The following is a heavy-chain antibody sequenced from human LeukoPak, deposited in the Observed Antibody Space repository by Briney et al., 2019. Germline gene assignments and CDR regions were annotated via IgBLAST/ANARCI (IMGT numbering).Heavy chain of an antibody. J-gene: IGHJ3*02. Sequence: GGSLRLSCAASGFTFSSYWMSWVRQAPGKGLEWVANIKQDGSEKYYVDSVKGRFTISRDNAKNSLYLQMNSLRAEDTAVYYCAMLPDIVVVPAATNDAFDIWGQGTMVTVSS. CDR3: AMLPDIVVVPAATNDAFDI. CDR1: GFTFSSYW. CDR2: IKQDGSEK. D-gene: IGHD2-2*01. V-gene: IGHV3-7*01.